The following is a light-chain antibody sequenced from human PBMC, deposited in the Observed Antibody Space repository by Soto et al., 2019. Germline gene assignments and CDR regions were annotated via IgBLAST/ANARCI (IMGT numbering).Light chain of an antibody. Sequence: EIVLTQSPGTLSLSPGERATLSCRASQSVSSSYLAWYQQKPGQAPRLLIYGASSRATGITDRFSGSGSGTDFTLTISRLEPEDFAVYYCQAYGSSPRKFGQGTKVEIK. J-gene: IGKJ1*01. V-gene: IGKV3-20*01. CDR3: QAYGSSPRK. CDR1: QSVSSSY. CDR2: GAS.